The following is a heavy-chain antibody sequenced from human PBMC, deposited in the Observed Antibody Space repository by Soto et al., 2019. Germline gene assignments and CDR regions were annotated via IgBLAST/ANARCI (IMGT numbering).Heavy chain of an antibody. J-gene: IGHJ6*02. Sequence: SETLSLTCAVYGGSFSGYFWSWIRQPPGKGLEWIGEINHSGSTNYNPSLKSRVTISVDTSKNQFSLKLSSVTAADTAVYYCARFVAAANYYYYGMDVWGQGTTVTVSS. D-gene: IGHD2-2*01. CDR3: ARFVAAANYYYYGMDV. CDR1: GGSFSGYF. V-gene: IGHV4-34*01. CDR2: INHSGST.